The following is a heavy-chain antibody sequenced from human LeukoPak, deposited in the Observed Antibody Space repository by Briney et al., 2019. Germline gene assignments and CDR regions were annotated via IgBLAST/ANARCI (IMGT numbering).Heavy chain of an antibody. CDR3: ASYYIQGMYNWFDP. J-gene: IGHJ5*02. V-gene: IGHV4-34*01. CDR1: GGSFSGYY. D-gene: IGHD1-26*01. Sequence: YPSETLSLTCAVYGGSFSGYYWSWIRQPPGKGLEWIGEINHSGSTNYNPSLKSRVTISVDTSKNQFSLKLSSVTAADTAVYYCASYYIQGMYNWFDPWGQGTLVTVSS. CDR2: INHSGST.